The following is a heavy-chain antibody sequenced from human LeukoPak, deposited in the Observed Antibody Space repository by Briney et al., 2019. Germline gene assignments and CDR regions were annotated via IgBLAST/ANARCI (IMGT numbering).Heavy chain of an antibody. CDR2: IYPGDSDT. CDR1: GYSFTSYW. J-gene: IGHJ4*02. D-gene: IGHD3-3*01. CDR3: ARLGVTIFGVADSPDY. V-gene: IGHV5-51*01. Sequence: GESLKISCKGSGYSFTSYWIGWVRQMPGKGLEWMGIIYPGDSDTRYSPSFQGQVTISADKSISTAYLQWSSPKASDTAMYYCARLGVTIFGVADSPDYWGQGTLVTVSS.